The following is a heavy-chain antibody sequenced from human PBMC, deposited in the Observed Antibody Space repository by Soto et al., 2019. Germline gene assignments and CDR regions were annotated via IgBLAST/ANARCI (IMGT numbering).Heavy chain of an antibody. CDR3: AKDRDGGSYFDLPDSFDV. V-gene: IGHV3-9*01. CDR2: ISWNSDKI. CDR1: GFTFDDYP. J-gene: IGHJ3*01. Sequence: EMLLVESGGDLVQLDRSLKLSCAASGFTFDDYPMHWVRQRPGKGLEWVSTISWNSDKIAYADSVKGRFTVSRDNAKNSLYLQMNSLRVDDTALYYCAKDRDGGSYFDLPDSFDVWGQGTGVTVSS. D-gene: IGHD1-26*01.